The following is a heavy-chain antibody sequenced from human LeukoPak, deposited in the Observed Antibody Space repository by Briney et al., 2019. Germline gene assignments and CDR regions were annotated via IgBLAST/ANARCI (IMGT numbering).Heavy chain of an antibody. CDR3: ARELRGYSSSPWDY. V-gene: IGHV1-2*04. Sequence: ASVNVSCKASGYTFTGYYMHWVRQAPGQGLEWMGWINPNSGGTNYAQKFQGWVTMTRDTSISTAYMELRSLRSDDTAVYYCARELRGYSSSPWDYWGQGTLVTVSS. J-gene: IGHJ4*02. CDR2: INPNSGGT. D-gene: IGHD6-6*01. CDR1: GYTFTGYY.